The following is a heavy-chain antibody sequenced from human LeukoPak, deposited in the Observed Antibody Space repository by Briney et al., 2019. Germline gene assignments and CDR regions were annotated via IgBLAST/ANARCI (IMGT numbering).Heavy chain of an antibody. J-gene: IGHJ3*02. Sequence: SETLSLTCTVSGGSISSPSYYWGWIRQPPGKGLERIGSVYYSGNTYYNPSLKSRVTISVDTSKNPFYQKLSSVTAADTAVYLCARHGGGFLNLFDIWGQGTMVTVSS. D-gene: IGHD2/OR15-2a*01. V-gene: IGHV4-39*01. CDR1: GGSISSPSYY. CDR2: VYYSGNT. CDR3: ARHGGGFLNLFDI.